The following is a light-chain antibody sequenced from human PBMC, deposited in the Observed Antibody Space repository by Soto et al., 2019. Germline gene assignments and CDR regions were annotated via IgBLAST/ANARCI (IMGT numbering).Light chain of an antibody. V-gene: IGKV3-11*01. CDR2: DAS. Sequence: EIVLTQSPATLSLSPGERATLSCRASQSVSSYLAWNQQKPGQAPRLLIYDASNRATGIPARFSGSGSGTDFTLTISSLEPEDFAVYYCQQRTFGQGTKVDIK. CDR3: QQRT. CDR1: QSVSSY. J-gene: IGKJ1*01.